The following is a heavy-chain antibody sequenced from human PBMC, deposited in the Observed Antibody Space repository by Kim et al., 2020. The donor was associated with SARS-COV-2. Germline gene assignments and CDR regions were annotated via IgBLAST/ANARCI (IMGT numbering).Heavy chain of an antibody. J-gene: IGHJ5*02. CDR3: AKGDSSGWYGWFDP. V-gene: IGHV3-23*01. D-gene: IGHD6-19*01. Sequence: ADSGEGRFTISRDNAKNTLYLQMNSLRAEDTAVYYCAKGDSSGWYGWFDPWGQGTLVTVSS.